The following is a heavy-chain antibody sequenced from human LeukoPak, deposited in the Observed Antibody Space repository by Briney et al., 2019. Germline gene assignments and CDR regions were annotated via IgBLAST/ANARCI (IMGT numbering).Heavy chain of an antibody. V-gene: IGHV3-21*04. Sequence: PGGSLRLSCAASGFTFSSYGMHWVRQAPGKGLEWVSGISWNSGSIYYADSVKGRFTISRDNAKNSLYLQMNSLRAEDTAVYYCARSYLWELPEAWGQGTLVTVSS. CDR2: ISWNSGSI. CDR1: GFTFSSYG. CDR3: ARSYLWELPEA. J-gene: IGHJ4*02. D-gene: IGHD1-26*01.